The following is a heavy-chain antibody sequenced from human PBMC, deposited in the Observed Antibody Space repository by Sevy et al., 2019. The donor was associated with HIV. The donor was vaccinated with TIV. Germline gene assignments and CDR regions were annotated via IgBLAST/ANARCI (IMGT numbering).Heavy chain of an antibody. D-gene: IGHD6-19*01. CDR1: GFTFSSYS. CDR3: ARSPPYSCGWYGIDY. Sequence: GGSLRLSCAASGFTFSSYSMNWVRQAPGKGLEWVSYISRSSSTIYYVDSVKGRFTISIDTAKNSRYLQMNSLRAEDTAVYYCARSPPYSCGWYGIDYWGQGTLVTVSS. V-gene: IGHV3-48*01. CDR2: ISRSSSTI. J-gene: IGHJ4*02.